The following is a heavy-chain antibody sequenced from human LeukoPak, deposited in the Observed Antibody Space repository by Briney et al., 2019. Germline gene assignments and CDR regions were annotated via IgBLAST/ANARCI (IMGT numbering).Heavy chain of an antibody. J-gene: IGHJ4*02. CDR3: ARNLRISTTEVDY. D-gene: IGHD2-2*01. CDR2: IKSDGSST. CDR1: GFSFSKYW. V-gene: IGHV3-74*01. Sequence: GGSLRLSCAASGFSFSKYWMHWVRQAPGKGLVWVSRIKSDGSSTGYAGSVKGRFTISRDNAKNTLYLQMNSLRAEDTAVYYCARNLRISTTEVDYWGQGTLVTVSS.